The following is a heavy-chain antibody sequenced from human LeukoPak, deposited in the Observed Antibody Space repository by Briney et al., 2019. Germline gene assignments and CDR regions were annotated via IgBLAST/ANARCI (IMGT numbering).Heavy chain of an antibody. CDR1: GFTFSSYA. Sequence: QPGGSLRLSCAASGFTFSSYAMHWVRQAPGKGLEWVAVISYDGSNKYYADSVKGRFTISRDNSKNTLYVQMNSLRAEDTAVYYYARERTPRYYYDSSGYYFDYWGQGTLVTVSS. CDR3: ARERTPRYYYDSSGYYFDY. V-gene: IGHV3-30*04. CDR2: ISYDGSNK. D-gene: IGHD3-22*01. J-gene: IGHJ4*02.